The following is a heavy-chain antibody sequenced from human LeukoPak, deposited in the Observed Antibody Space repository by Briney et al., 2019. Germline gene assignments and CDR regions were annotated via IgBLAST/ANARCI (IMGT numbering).Heavy chain of an antibody. CDR2: ISGSGGST. Sequence: GGSLRLSCAASGFTFSSYAMSWVRQAPGKGLQWVSVISGSGGSTYYADSVKGRFTISRDNSKNTMYLQMNSLRGEDTAVYYCAKSGKELGYNWFDPWGQGTLVTVSS. CDR1: GFTFSSYA. D-gene: IGHD1-26*01. J-gene: IGHJ5*02. V-gene: IGHV3-23*01. CDR3: AKSGKELGYNWFDP.